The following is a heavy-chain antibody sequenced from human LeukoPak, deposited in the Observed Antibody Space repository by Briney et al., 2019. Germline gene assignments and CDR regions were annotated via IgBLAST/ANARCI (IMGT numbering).Heavy chain of an antibody. Sequence: SVKVSCKASGGTFSSYAISWVRQAPGQGLEWMGGIIPIFGTANYAQKFQGRVTITADESTSTAYMELSSLRSEDTAVYYCARDRDDIIQAEGMDVWGQGTTVTVSS. J-gene: IGHJ6*02. V-gene: IGHV1-69*13. CDR3: ARDRDDIIQAEGMDV. D-gene: IGHD3-9*01. CDR1: GGTFSSYA. CDR2: IIPIFGTA.